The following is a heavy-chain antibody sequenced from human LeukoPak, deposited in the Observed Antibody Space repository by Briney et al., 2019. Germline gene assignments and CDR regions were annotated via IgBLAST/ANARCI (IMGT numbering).Heavy chain of an antibody. J-gene: IGHJ5*02. CDR3: ARDPRAYSSTSVWFDP. CDR2: ISSSSSTI. D-gene: IGHD6-19*01. Sequence: GGSLRLSCAASGFTFSSYSMNWVRQAPGKGLEWVSYISSSSSTIYYADSVKGRFTISRDNAKNSLYLQMNSLRAEDTAVYYCARDPRAYSSTSVWFDPWGQGTLVTVSS. CDR1: GFTFSSYS. V-gene: IGHV3-48*01.